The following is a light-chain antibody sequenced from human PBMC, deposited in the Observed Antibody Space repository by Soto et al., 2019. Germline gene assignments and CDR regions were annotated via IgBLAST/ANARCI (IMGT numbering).Light chain of an antibody. J-gene: IGLJ1*01. V-gene: IGLV2-8*01. CDR3: NSYSGSNNFVV. CDR1: SSDFGGYDY. CDR2: EVN. Sequence: ARTQPASGPGAPGRALSISCNGTSSDFGGYDYVSWYQQHPGKAPELIIYEVNKRPSGVPDRFSGSKSGNTASLTVSGLQAEDEADYYCNSYSGSNNFVVFGTGTKVTL.